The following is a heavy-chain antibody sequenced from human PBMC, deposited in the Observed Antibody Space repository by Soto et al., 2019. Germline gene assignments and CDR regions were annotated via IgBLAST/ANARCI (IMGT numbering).Heavy chain of an antibody. Sequence: SETLRLTCSVSAGPISSSGNYCRWIRQPPGKGLEWIGSLNYYGGSGSNPCIKSRVTISLDTSKNQFSLELNSLSAADTALYCCASRTHGDYSPVDCWGRGTLVT. CDR3: ASRTHGDYSPVDC. V-gene: IGHV4-39*01. J-gene: IGHJ4*02. CDR1: AGPISSSGNY. CDR2: LNYYGGS. D-gene: IGHD4-17*01.